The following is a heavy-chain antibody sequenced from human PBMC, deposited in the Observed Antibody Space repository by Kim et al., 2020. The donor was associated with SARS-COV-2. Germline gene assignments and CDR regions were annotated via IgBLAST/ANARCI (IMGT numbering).Heavy chain of an antibody. V-gene: IGHV1-24*01. D-gene: IGHD3-10*01. J-gene: IGHJ6*02. CDR1: GYTLTELS. CDR2: FDPEDGET. CDR3: ATRYYGSGSYYNAYYYYGMDV. Sequence: ASVKVSCKVSGYTLTELSMHWVRQAPGKGLEWMGGFDPEDGETIYAQKFQGRVTMTEDTSTDTAYMELSSLRSEDTAVYYCATRYYGSGSYYNAYYYYGMDVWGQGTTVTVSS.